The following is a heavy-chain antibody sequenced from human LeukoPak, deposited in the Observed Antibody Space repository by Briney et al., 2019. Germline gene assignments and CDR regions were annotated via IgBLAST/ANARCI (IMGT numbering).Heavy chain of an antibody. CDR3: AKDKTGEYFQH. CDR2: ITGTGHIT. D-gene: IGHD1-14*01. CDR1: GFTFSSYG. Sequence: PGGTLRLSCAASGFTFSSYGMSWVRQAPGKGLEWVSAITGTGHITYYADSVKGRFTISRDNSKNTLYLQMNSLRAEDTAVYYCAKDKTGEYFQHWGQGTLVTVSS. J-gene: IGHJ1*01. V-gene: IGHV3-23*01.